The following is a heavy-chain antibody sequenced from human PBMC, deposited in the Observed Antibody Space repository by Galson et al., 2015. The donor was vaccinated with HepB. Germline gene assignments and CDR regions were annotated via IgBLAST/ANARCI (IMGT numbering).Heavy chain of an antibody. D-gene: IGHD3-10*01. V-gene: IGHV3-30-3*01. Sequence: SLRLSCAASRFVFGSYAMHWVRQAPGKGLEWVAVISYDGSNKYYADSVQGRFTISRDNSKSTLYLQMNSLRAEDTAVYYCARRMWFGESYSYYATDVWGQGTTVTVSS. CDR3: ARRMWFGESYSYYATDV. J-gene: IGHJ6*02. CDR1: RFVFGSYA. CDR2: ISYDGSNK.